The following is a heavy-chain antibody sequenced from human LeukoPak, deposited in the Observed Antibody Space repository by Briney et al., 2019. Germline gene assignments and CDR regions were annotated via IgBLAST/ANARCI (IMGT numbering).Heavy chain of an antibody. CDR1: GFTFSSHS. J-gene: IGHJ3*01. Sequence: PGGSLRLPCEASGFTFSSHSMTWVRQAPGKTLEWISYIGHTGSPAHYADSVRGRFTISRDNAKNSLYLQMNSLTVEDTAVYYCARDQRPYCGGECYCAIDLWGRGTLVTVSS. V-gene: IGHV3-48*01. CDR2: IGHTGSPA. CDR3: ARDQRPYCGGECYCAIDL. D-gene: IGHD2-21*01.